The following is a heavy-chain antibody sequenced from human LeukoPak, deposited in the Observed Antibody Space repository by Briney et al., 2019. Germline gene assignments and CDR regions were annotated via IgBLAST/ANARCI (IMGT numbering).Heavy chain of an antibody. J-gene: IGHJ4*02. V-gene: IGHV3-23*01. Sequence: GGSLRLSCAASGFTFSSYAMSWVRQAPGKGLEWVSAIRGSGGSTYYADSVKGRFTISRDNSKNTPYLQMNRLRAEDTAVYYCAKQGYFYESSGYYYHKGGGHLPAPLEYWGQGTLVTVSS. CDR1: GFTFSSYA. CDR2: IRGSGGST. CDR3: AKQGYFYESSGYYYHKGGGHLPAPLEY. D-gene: IGHD3-22*01.